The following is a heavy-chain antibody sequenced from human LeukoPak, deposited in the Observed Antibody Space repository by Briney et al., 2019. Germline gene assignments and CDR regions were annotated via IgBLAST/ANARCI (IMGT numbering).Heavy chain of an antibody. D-gene: IGHD6-19*01. CDR3: ARDYIPYSSGGREFDY. Sequence: SVKVSCKASGGTFSSYAISWVRQAPGQGLEWMGGIIPIFGTANYAQKFQGRVTITADESTSTAYMELSSLRSEDTAVYYCARDYIPYSSGGREFDYWGQGTLVTVSS. CDR1: GGTFSSYA. J-gene: IGHJ4*02. CDR2: IIPIFGTA. V-gene: IGHV1-69*01.